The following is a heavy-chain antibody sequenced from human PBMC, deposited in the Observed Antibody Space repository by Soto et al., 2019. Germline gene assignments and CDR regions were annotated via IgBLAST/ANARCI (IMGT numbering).Heavy chain of an antibody. CDR2: ITPIFGTA. D-gene: IGHD6-6*01. V-gene: IGHV1-69*13. CDR1: GGTFSSYA. Sequence: ASVKVSCKASGGTFSSYAISWVRQAPGQGLEWMGGITPIFGTANYAQKFQGRVTITADESTSTAYMELSSLRSEDTAVYYCARLYSSSSSSGYWGQGTLVTVSS. CDR3: ARLYSSSSSSGY. J-gene: IGHJ4*02.